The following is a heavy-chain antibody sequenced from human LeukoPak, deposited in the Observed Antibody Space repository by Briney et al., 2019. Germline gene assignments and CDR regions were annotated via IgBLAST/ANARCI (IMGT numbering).Heavy chain of an antibody. CDR3: ARDGSAAGSFDY. D-gene: IGHD6-19*01. CDR2: IYSGGST. CDR1: GFTFSDYY. V-gene: IGHV3-53*01. Sequence: GGSLRLSCAASGFTFSDYYMSWIRQAPGKGLEWVSVIYSGGSTYYADSVKGRFTISRDNSKNTLYLQMNSLRAEDTAMYYCARDGSAAGSFDYWGQGTLVTVSS. J-gene: IGHJ4*02.